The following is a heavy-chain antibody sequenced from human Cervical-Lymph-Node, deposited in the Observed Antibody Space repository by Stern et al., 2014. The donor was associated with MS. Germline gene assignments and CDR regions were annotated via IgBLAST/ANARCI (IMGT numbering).Heavy chain of an antibody. Sequence: VQLVQSGAEARKPGESLKISCKGSVDSFSGYWIGWGRPRPGKGLEWMGIIYPGDSDTRYSPSFQGPVPMTPDKSINTASLQWSSLKASDTAIYYCARRIRDGYDWDAFNIWGQGTMVTVSS. D-gene: IGHD5-24*01. CDR1: VDSFSGYW. J-gene: IGHJ3*02. V-gene: IGHV5-51*03. CDR2: IYPGDSDT. CDR3: ARRIRDGYDWDAFNI.